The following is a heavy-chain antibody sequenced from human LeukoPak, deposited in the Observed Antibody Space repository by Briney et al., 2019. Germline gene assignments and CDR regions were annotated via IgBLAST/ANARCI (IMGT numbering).Heavy chain of an antibody. CDR3: ARGDTAMAPVDY. V-gene: IGHV4-59*10. Sequence: SETLSLTCAVYGGSFSGYYWSWIRQPAGKGLEWIGRIYTSGSTNYNPSLKSRVTMSVDTSKNQFSLKLSSVTAADTAVYYCARGDTAMAPVDYWGQGTLVTVSS. J-gene: IGHJ4*02. CDR2: IYTSGST. D-gene: IGHD5-18*01. CDR1: GGSFSGYY.